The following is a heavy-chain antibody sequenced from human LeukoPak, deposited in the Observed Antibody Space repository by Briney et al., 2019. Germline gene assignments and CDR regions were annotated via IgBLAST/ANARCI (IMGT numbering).Heavy chain of an antibody. CDR3: ATIRIAAAGAFDY. CDR1: GYTFTSYY. V-gene: IGHV1-46*01. CDR2: INPSGGST. Sequence: VSVKVSCKASGYTFTSYYMHWVRQAPGQGLEWMGIINPSGGSTSYAQKFQGRVTMTRDMSTSTVYMELSSLRSEDTAVYYCATIRIAAAGAFDYWGQGTLVTVSS. D-gene: IGHD6-13*01. J-gene: IGHJ4*02.